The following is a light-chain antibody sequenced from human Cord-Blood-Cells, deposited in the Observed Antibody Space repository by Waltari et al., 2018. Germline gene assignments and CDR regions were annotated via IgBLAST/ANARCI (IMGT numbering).Light chain of an antibody. CDR2: AAS. Sequence: DIQMTQSPSSLSHSVGDRVTITCRASQSISSYLNWYQQKPGKAPKLLIYAASSLQSGVPSRFSGSGSGTDFTLTISSLQPEDFATYYCQQSYSTPYTFGQGTKLEIK. CDR3: QQSYSTPYT. V-gene: IGKV1-39*01. CDR1: QSISSY. J-gene: IGKJ2*01.